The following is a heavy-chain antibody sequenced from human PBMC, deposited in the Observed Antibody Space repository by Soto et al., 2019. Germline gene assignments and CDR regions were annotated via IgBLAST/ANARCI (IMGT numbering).Heavy chain of an antibody. CDR3: AKHTVAGTWDY. V-gene: IGHV3-23*01. D-gene: IGHD6-19*01. CDR1: GFTFSSYA. Sequence: EVQLLESGGGLVQPGGSLRLSCAASGFTFSSYAMSWVRQAPGKGLEWVSAISTSGGSTYYADSVKGRFTISRDNSKNTLYLEMNSLRAEDTAVYYGAKHTVAGTWDYWGQGTLVTVSS. CDR2: ISTSGGST. J-gene: IGHJ4*02.